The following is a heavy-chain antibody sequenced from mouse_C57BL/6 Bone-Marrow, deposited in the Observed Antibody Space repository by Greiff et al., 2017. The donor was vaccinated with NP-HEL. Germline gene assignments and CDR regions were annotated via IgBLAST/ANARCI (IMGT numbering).Heavy chain of an antibody. V-gene: IGHV1-81*01. Sequence: QVQLQQSGAELARPGASVKLSCKASGYTFTSYGISWVKQRTGQGLEWIGEIYPRSGNTYYIEKFKGKATLTADKSSSTAYMELRSLTSENSAVYFCARGAYWYFDVWGTGTTVTVSS. J-gene: IGHJ1*03. CDR3: ARGAYWYFDV. CDR2: IYPRSGNT. CDR1: GYTFTSYG.